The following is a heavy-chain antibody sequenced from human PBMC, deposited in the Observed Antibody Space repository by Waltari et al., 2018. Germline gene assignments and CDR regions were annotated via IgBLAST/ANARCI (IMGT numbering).Heavy chain of an antibody. D-gene: IGHD3-22*01. Sequence: QLVESGGGLVKPGGSLRLSCAASGFAFSSYHRNWVRQALGKGLEWVQSIRSDSTYIYYADSVNGRCTVSRDNAKNALFLQMSSLRVEDTAVYYCASVDSSAFSRSFDYWGLGTLVTVSS. J-gene: IGHJ4*02. V-gene: IGHV3-21*02. CDR2: IRSDSTYI. CDR1: GFAFSSYH. CDR3: ASVDSSAFSRSFDY.